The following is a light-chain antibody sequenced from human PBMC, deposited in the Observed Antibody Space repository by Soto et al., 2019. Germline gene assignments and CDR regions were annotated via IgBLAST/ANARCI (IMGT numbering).Light chain of an antibody. CDR2: DAS. J-gene: IGKJ2*01. Sequence: EIVLTQSPVTLSLSPGERATLSCRASQSVSSYLAWYQQKLGQAPRLLIYDASNRATGIPARFSGSGSGTDFTLTISSLEPEDFAVYYCQQRSNWPPMYTFGQGTKLEIK. CDR3: QQRSNWPPMYT. V-gene: IGKV3-11*01. CDR1: QSVSSY.